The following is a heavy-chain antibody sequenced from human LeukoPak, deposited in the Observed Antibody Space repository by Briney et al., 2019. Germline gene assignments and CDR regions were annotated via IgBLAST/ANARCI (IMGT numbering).Heavy chain of an antibody. CDR3: ARDSALRCSSTSCYFDY. CDR2: ITPNLAIT. J-gene: IGHJ4*02. CDR1: GGAFSSYS. D-gene: IGHD2-2*01. V-gene: IGHV1-69*04. Sequence: SVKVSCKASGGAFSSYSISWVRQAPGQGPEWLGRITPNLAITDYAQKFRGRVTLTADKSTSTVYMELGSLTSEDTAAYYCARDSALRCSSTSCYFDYWGQGTLVTVSS.